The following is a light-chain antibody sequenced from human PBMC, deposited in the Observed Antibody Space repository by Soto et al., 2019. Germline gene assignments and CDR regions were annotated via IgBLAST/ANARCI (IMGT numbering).Light chain of an antibody. CDR1: QSLLHSNGYNY. CDR2: LGS. V-gene: IGKV2-28*01. Sequence: VMTQSPLSLPVTPGEPASISCKSSQSLLHSNGYNYLDWYLQKPGQSPQLLIYLGSNRASGVPDRFSGSGSGTDFTLKISRVEAEDVGVYYCMQALQTPITFGQGTRLEIK. J-gene: IGKJ5*01. CDR3: MQALQTPIT.